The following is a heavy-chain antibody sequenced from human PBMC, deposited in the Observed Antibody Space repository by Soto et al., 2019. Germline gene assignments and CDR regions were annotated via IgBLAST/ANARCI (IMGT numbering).Heavy chain of an antibody. V-gene: IGHV1-2*04. CDR1: GNTFPNYL. Sequence: ASVKVSCKASGNTFPNYLIHWVRQAPGKRLEWMGWINPNSGGTNYAQKFQGWVTMTRDTSISTAYMELSRLRSDDTAVYYCARERAVCSGGSCSGPEKDNWFDPWGQGTLVTLSS. CDR3: ARERAVCSGGSCSGPEKDNWFDP. CDR2: INPNSGGT. J-gene: IGHJ5*02. D-gene: IGHD2-15*01.